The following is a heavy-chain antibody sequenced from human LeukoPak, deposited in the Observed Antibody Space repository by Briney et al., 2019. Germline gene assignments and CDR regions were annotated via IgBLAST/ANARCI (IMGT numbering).Heavy chain of an antibody. D-gene: IGHD2-2*01. Sequence: ASVKVSCKASGYTFTGYDINWVRQATGQGLEWMGWMNPNSGNTGYAQKFQGRVTMTRNTSISTAFMELSSLRSEDTAVYYCARAPGYCSSTSCPYYFDYWGQGTLVTVSS. J-gene: IGHJ4*02. CDR2: MNPNSGNT. CDR3: ARAPGYCSSTSCPYYFDY. CDR1: GYTFTGYD. V-gene: IGHV1-8*01.